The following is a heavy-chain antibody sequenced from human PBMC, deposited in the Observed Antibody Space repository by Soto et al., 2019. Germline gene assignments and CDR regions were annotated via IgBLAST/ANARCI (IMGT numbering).Heavy chain of an antibody. Sequence: GGSLRLSCAASGFTFSSYSMNWVRQAPGKGLEWVSYISSSSSTIYYADSVKGRFTISRDNAKNSLYLQMNSLRAEDTAVCYCARDVPGIAAAGTFSPWGQGTLVTVSS. V-gene: IGHV3-48*01. J-gene: IGHJ5*02. CDR1: GFTFSSYS. CDR2: ISSSSSTI. CDR3: ARDVPGIAAAGTFSP. D-gene: IGHD6-13*01.